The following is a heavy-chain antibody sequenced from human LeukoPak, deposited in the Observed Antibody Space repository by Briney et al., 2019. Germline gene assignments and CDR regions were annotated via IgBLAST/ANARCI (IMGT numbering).Heavy chain of an antibody. CDR3: ARGVAVAGTYFDY. J-gene: IGHJ4*02. D-gene: IGHD6-19*01. Sequence: PSDTLSLTCAVYGGSFSGYYWSWIRQPPGKGLEWIGEINHSGSTNYNPSLKSRVTISVDTSKNQFSLKLSSVTAAATAVYYCARGVAVAGTYFDYWGQGTLVTVSS. V-gene: IGHV4-34*01. CDR2: INHSGST. CDR1: GGSFSGYY.